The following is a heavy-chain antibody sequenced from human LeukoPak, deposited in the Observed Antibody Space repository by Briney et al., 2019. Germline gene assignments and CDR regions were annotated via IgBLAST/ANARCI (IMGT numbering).Heavy chain of an antibody. J-gene: IGHJ4*02. D-gene: IGHD2-2*01. V-gene: IGHV1-2*06. CDR2: INPNTGGT. Sequence: ASVRVSCKASGYTFTGYHMHWVRQAPGQGLEWMGRINPNTGGTDYAQKFQGRVTMTRDTSISTAYMDLSRLRSDDTAVYYCARDYCSSTSCLFDYWGQGTLVTVSS. CDR1: GYTFTGYH. CDR3: ARDYCSSTSCLFDY.